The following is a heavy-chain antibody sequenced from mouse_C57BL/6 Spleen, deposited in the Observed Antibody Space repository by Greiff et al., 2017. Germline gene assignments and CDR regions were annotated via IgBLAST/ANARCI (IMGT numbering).Heavy chain of an antibody. D-gene: IGHD2-14*01. CDR1: GYTFTSYW. CDR2: IDPSDSYT. Sequence: QVQLQQSGAELVRPGTSVKLSCKASGYTFTSYWMHWVKQRPGQGLEWIGVIDPSDSYTNYNQQFKGKATLTVDTSSSTAYMQLSSLTSEDSAVYYCARWGDRNYWGQGTLVTVAA. J-gene: IGHJ3*01. V-gene: IGHV1-59*01. CDR3: ARWGDRNY.